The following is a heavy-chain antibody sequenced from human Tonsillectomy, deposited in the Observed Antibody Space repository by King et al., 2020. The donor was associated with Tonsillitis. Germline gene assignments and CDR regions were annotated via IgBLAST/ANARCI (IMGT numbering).Heavy chain of an antibody. CDR2: INSDGSST. D-gene: IGHD3-22*01. CDR1: GFTFSSYW. Sequence: VQLVESGGGLVQPGGSLRLSCSASGFTFSSYWMHWVRQAPGKGLVWVSRINSDGSSTSYAYSVKGRFTISRDNAKNTLFLQMNSLRAEDTAVYYCGYSSGYYWVDYWGQGTLVTVSS. V-gene: IGHV3-74*01. J-gene: IGHJ4*02. CDR3: GYSSGYYWVDY.